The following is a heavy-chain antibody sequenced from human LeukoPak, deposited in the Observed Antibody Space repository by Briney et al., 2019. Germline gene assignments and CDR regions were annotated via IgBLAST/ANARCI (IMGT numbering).Heavy chain of an antibody. CDR3: AKDIYGSGSRYYYYGMDV. Sequence: PGGSLRFSCAASGFTFSSYDMSWVRQAPGKGLEWVSAVTASGGSTNYGDSVKGRFTISRDNSKNTLYLQMNSLRAEDTALYYCAKDIYGSGSRYYYYGMDVWGQGTTVTVSS. J-gene: IGHJ6*02. V-gene: IGHV3-23*01. CDR1: GFTFSSYD. CDR2: VTASGGST. D-gene: IGHD3-10*01.